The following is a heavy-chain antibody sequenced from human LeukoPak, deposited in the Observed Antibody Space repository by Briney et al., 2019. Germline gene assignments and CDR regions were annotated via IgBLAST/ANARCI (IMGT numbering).Heavy chain of an antibody. CDR2: INRSGSN. J-gene: IGHJ3*02. CDR1: GGSISSGGYY. V-gene: IGHV4-30-2*01. D-gene: IGHD3-3*01. CDR3: ARRVDVHVLRFLEWLRSAFDI. Sequence: SETLSLTCTVSGGSISSGGYYWICIPQPPGQGLEWIGYINRSGSNYYNPSLKSRVTISVDTSKNQFSLKLSSVTAADTAVYYCARRVDVHVLRFLEWLRSAFDIWGQGTMVTVSS.